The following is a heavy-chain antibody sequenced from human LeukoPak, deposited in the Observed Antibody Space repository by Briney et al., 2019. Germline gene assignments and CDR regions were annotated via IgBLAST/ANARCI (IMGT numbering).Heavy chain of an antibody. J-gene: IGHJ4*02. D-gene: IGHD3-10*01. CDR2: IYYSGST. CDR3: ARAFIGLLGWFGDLLFDS. CDR1: GGSISSGGYY. Sequence: SETLSLTCTVSGGSISSGGYYWIWIRQHPGKGPEWIGYIYYSGSTYYNPSLKTRVTISVDTSKNQFSLKLSSVTAAETSVYYCARAFIGLLGWFGDLLFDSWGQGALVTVSS. V-gene: IGHV4-31*03.